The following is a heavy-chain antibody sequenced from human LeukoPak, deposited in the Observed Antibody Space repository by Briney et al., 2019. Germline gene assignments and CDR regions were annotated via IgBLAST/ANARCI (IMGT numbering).Heavy chain of an antibody. CDR1: GGSISSSSYY. D-gene: IGHD3-22*01. CDR2: IYYSGST. J-gene: IGHJ6*03. V-gene: IGHV4-39*01. Sequence: SETLSLTCTVSGGSISSSSYYWGWIRQPPGKGLEWIGSIYYSGSTYYNPSLKSRVTISVDTSKNQFSLKLSSVTAADTAVYYCARSSGYYNYYYYMDVWGKGTTVTISS. CDR3: ARSSGYYNYYYYMDV.